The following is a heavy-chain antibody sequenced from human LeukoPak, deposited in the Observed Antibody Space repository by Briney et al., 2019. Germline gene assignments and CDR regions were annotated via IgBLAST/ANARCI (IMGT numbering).Heavy chain of an antibody. Sequence: SETLSLTCTVSGGSISSGGYYWSWIRQHPGKGLEWIGYIYYSGSTYYNPSLKSRVTTSVDTSKNQFSLKLSSVTAADTAVYYCARVHYYDGYWFDPWGQGTLVTVSS. J-gene: IGHJ5*02. D-gene: IGHD3-22*01. CDR3: ARVHYYDGYWFDP. CDR1: GGSISSGGYY. V-gene: IGHV4-31*03. CDR2: IYYSGST.